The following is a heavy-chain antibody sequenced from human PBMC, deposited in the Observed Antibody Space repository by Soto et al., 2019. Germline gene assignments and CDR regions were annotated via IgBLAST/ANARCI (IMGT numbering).Heavy chain of an antibody. Sequence: SVKVSCKASGFTFTSSAVQWVRQARGQRLEWIGWIVVGSGNTNYAQKFQERVTITRDMSTSTAYMELSSLRSEDTAVYYCAAEYYKQLGNFDYWGQGTLVTVSS. J-gene: IGHJ4*02. CDR3: AAEYYKQLGNFDY. CDR2: IVVGSGNT. D-gene: IGHD6-6*01. V-gene: IGHV1-58*01. CDR1: GFTFTSSA.